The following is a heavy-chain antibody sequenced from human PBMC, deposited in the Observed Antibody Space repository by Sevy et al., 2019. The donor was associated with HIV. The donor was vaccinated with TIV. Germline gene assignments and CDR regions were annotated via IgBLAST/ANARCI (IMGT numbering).Heavy chain of an antibody. D-gene: IGHD2-8*01. CDR2: ISYDGTYK. V-gene: IGHV3-30-3*01. CDR1: GFSFSHYA. CDR3: AGVAVSDCTNDCYHRFDY. J-gene: IGHJ4*02. Sequence: GESLKISCAVSGFSFSHYAFHWVRQAPGKGLEWVSLISYDGTYKYYADSVKGRFTISRDNSKNTLYLQMNSLRGNDTAVYYCAGVAVSDCTNDCYHRFDYWGPGALVTVSS.